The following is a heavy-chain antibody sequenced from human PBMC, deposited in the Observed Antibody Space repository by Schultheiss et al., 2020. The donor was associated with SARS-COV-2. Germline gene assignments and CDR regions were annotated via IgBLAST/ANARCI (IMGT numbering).Heavy chain of an antibody. Sequence: GESLKISCAASGFTFSSYGMHWVRQAPGKGLEWVSVISYDGSNKYYADSVKGRFTISRDNSKNTLYLQMNSLRAEDTAVYYCAKTKELGLAYYYYGMDVWGQGTTVTVSS. CDR1: GFTFSSYG. D-gene: IGHD5-18*01. V-gene: IGHV3-30*18. J-gene: IGHJ6*02. CDR3: AKTKELGLAYYYYGMDV. CDR2: ISYDGSNK.